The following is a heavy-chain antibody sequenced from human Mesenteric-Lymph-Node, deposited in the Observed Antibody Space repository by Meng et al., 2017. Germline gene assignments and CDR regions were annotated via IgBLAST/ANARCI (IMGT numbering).Heavy chain of an antibody. Sequence: GGSLRLSCAASGFTFSSYAMSWVRQAPGKGLEWVSAISGSGGSTYYADSVKGRFTISRDNSKNTLYLQMNSLRAEDTAVYYCARAPYYYGSGSYKGPTYYFDFWGQGTLVTFSS. V-gene: IGHV3-23*01. CDR3: ARAPYYYGSGSYKGPTYYFDF. CDR1: GFTFSSYA. CDR2: ISGSGGST. D-gene: IGHD3-10*01. J-gene: IGHJ4*02.